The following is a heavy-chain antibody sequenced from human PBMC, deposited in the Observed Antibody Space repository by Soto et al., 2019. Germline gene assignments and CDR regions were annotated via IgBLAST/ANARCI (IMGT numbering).Heavy chain of an antibody. D-gene: IGHD2-15*01. CDR1: GFTFSSSP. Sequence: EVQLVESGGGLVQPGGSLRLSCAASGFTFSSSPMHWVRQAPGQRMEYVSAISKNGGGTYYAESVKGRFTISRDNSKSTLYLQMGSLRVEDMAVYYCARRYCSGNTCSYMDVWGKGTTVIVS. V-gene: IGHV3-64*07. CDR3: ARRYCSGNTCSYMDV. J-gene: IGHJ6*03. CDR2: ISKNGGGT.